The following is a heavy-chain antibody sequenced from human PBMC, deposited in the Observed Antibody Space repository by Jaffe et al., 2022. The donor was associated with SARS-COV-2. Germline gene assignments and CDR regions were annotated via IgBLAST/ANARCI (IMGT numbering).Heavy chain of an antibody. CDR1: GFTFSSYA. V-gene: IGHV3-30*04. CDR3: ARAYSYGRGTPPYDAFDI. J-gene: IGHJ3*02. CDR2: ISYDGSNK. D-gene: IGHD5-18*01. Sequence: QVQLVESGGGVVQPGRSLRLSCAASGFTFSSYAMHWVRQAPGKGLEWVAVISYDGSNKNHADSVKGRFTISRDNSKNTLYLQMNSLRAEDTAVFYCARAYSYGRGTPPYDAFDIWGQGTMVTVSS.